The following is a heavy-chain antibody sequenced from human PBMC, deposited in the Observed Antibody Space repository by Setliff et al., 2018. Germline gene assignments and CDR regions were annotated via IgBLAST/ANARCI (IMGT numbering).Heavy chain of an antibody. Sequence: SETLSLTCTVSGGSINSMSYYWGWIRQPPGKGLEWIGSIYHSGSSYYNPSLRSRVTISVDTSKNQFSLILRSVTAADTAVYYCARVDFTMIQGVIGKWGQGTLVTVSS. J-gene: IGHJ1*01. V-gene: IGHV4-39*07. CDR2: IYHSGSS. CDR3: ARVDFTMIQGVIGK. CDR1: GGSINSMSYY. D-gene: IGHD3-10*01.